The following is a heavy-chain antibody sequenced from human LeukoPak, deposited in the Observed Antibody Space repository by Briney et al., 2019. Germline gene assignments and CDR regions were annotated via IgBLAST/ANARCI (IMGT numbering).Heavy chain of an antibody. CDR1: GFTFSSHS. V-gene: IGHV3-15*01. D-gene: IGHD3-10*01. Sequence: GGSLRLSCAASGFTFSSHSMNWVRQAPGKGLEWVGRIKSKTDGGTTDYAAPVKGRFTISRDDSKNTLYLQMNSLKTEDTAVYYCTTGGSGSYIDDYWGQGTLVTVSS. J-gene: IGHJ4*02. CDR2: IKSKTDGGTT. CDR3: TTGGSGSYIDDY.